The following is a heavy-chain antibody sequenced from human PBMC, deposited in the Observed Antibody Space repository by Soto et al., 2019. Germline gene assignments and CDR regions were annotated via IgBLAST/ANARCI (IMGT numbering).Heavy chain of an antibody. CDR2: IYHSGST. CDR1: GGSISSSNW. V-gene: IGHV4-4*02. D-gene: IGHD6-13*01. CDR3: AARRIAAAGSNWFDP. J-gene: IGHJ5*02. Sequence: SETLSLTCAVSGGSISSSNWWSWVRQPPGKGLEWIGEIYHSGSTNYNPSLKSRVTISVDKSKNQFSLKLSSVTAADTAVYYCAARRIAAAGSNWFDPWGQGTLVTVSS.